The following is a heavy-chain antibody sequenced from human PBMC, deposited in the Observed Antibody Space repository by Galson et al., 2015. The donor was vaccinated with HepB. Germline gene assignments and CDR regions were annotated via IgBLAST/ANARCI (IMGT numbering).Heavy chain of an antibody. V-gene: IGHV3-48*01. CDR3: ARGGSSGWYGGWFDP. Sequence: SLRLSCAASGFTFSSYSMNWVRQAPGKGLVWVSYISSSSSTIYYADSVKGRFTISRDNAKNSLYLQMNSLRAEDTAVYYCARGGSSGWYGGWFDPWGQGTLVTVSS. CDR2: ISSSSSTI. D-gene: IGHD6-19*01. J-gene: IGHJ5*02. CDR1: GFTFSSYS.